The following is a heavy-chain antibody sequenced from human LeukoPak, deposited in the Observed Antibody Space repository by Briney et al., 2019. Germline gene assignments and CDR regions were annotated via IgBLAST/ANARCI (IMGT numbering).Heavy chain of an antibody. CDR1: GGSFSGYY. CDR2: INHSGST. V-gene: IGHV4-34*01. J-gene: IGHJ4*02. CDR3: ARGRGGQYDY. D-gene: IGHD2-15*01. Sequence: TSETLSLTCAVYGGSFSGYYWSWIRQPPGKGLEWIGEINHSGSTNYNPSLKSRVTISVDTSKNQFSLELSSVTAADTAVYYCARGRGGQYDYWGQGTLVTVSS.